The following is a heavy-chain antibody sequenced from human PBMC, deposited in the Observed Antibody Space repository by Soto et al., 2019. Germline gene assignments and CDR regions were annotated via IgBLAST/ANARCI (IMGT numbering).Heavy chain of an antibody. Sequence: GGSLRLSCAASGFTFDDYAMHWVRQAPGKGLEWVSLISWDGGSTYYADSVKGRFTISRDNSKKSLYLQMNSLRAEDTAVYYCAKDQYCSGGSCYHAADYWGQGTLVTVSS. V-gene: IGHV3-43D*04. D-gene: IGHD2-15*01. CDR2: ISWDGGST. CDR1: GFTFDDYA. J-gene: IGHJ4*02. CDR3: AKDQYCSGGSCYHAADY.